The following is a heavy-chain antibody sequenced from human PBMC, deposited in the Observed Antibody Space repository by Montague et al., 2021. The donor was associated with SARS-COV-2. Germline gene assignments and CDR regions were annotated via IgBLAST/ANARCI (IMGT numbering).Heavy chain of an antibody. CDR3: VRADRRVPDTPQLYYYKGMDL. J-gene: IGHJ6*02. D-gene: IGHD2-15*01. Sequence: SETLSLTCTVSSDSISTSNWAWIRKPPGKGLERIGYVHYSGRSSYNSYLKSRVTISVETSKNQVSLNLRSVTAADTAVYFCVRADRRVPDTPQLYYYKGMDLWGQGTTVTVSS. CDR2: VHYSGRS. CDR1: SDSISTSN. V-gene: IGHV4-59*01.